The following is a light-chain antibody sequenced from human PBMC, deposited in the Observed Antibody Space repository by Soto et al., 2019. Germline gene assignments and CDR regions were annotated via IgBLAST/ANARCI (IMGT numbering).Light chain of an antibody. J-gene: IGKJ1*01. CDR2: GTS. V-gene: IGKV3D-15*01. CDR1: QSLSVS. Sequence: EIVLTQSPGTLSLSPGDRATLSCRASQSLSVSYLAWYQQRPGQAPRLLIYGTSTRATGIPDRFSGSGSGRDFTLTITSLQSEDFALYYCQQYNNWPPPCTFGQGTK. CDR3: QQYNNWPPPCT.